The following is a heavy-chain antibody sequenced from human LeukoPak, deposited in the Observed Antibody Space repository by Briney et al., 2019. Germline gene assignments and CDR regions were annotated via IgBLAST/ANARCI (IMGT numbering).Heavy chain of an antibody. J-gene: IGHJ6*03. CDR2: VKYDGISE. D-gene: IGHD2-21*01. CDR1: GFTFSSFG. CDR3: ARDNRHFVVVSGMTDHYMDV. V-gene: IGHV3-30*02. Sequence: GGSLRLSCVASGFTFSSFGMHWVRQAPGKGLDWVAFVKYDGISEFYTDSVKGRFRISRDDSQSTVYLQMNSLKPEDTAVYYCARDNRHFVVVSGMTDHYMDVWGKGATVTISS.